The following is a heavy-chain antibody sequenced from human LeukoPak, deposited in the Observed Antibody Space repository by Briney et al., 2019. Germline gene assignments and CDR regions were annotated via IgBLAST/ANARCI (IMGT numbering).Heavy chain of an antibody. J-gene: IGHJ4*02. D-gene: IGHD3-9*01. V-gene: IGHV1-24*01. CDR1: GYTLTELS. CDR3: ARKREYYDILTGYYIGYFDY. CDR2: FDPEDGET. Sequence: ASVKVSCKVSGYTLTELSMHWVRQAPGKGLEWMGGFDPEDGETIYAQKFQGRVTMTEDTSTDTAYMELSSLRSEDTAVYYCARKREYYDILTGYYIGYFDYWGQGTLVTVSS.